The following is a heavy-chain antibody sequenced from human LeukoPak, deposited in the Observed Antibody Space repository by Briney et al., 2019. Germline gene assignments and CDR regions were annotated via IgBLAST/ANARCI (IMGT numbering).Heavy chain of an antibody. J-gene: IGHJ3*02. CDR2: ISSSTNTI. Sequence: PGGSLRLSCAASGFIFSGYSMNWVRQAPGKALEWVSYISSSTNTIYYADSVKGRFTISRDNAKNSLFLQMNSLRDEDTAVYYCARGGYGANDDAFDIWGQGTMVTVSS. CDR3: ARGGYGANDDAFDI. D-gene: IGHD4-23*01. CDR1: GFIFSGYS. V-gene: IGHV3-48*02.